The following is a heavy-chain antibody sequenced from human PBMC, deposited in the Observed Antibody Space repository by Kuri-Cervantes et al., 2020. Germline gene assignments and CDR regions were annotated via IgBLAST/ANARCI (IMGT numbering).Heavy chain of an antibody. D-gene: IGHD4-17*01. V-gene: IGHV1-69*13. CDR3: ARGGPYGDYVEDYYYYYMDV. CDR2: IIPIFGTA. CDR1: GGTFSSYA. Sequence: SVKVSCKASGGTFSSYAISWVRQAPGQGLEWMGGIIPIFGTANYAQKFQGRVTITADESTSTAYMELSSLRSEDTAGYYCARGGPYGDYVEDYYYYYMDVWGKGTTVTVSS. J-gene: IGHJ6*03.